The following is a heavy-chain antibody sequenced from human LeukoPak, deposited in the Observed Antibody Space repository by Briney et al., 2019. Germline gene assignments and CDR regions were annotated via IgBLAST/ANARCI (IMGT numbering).Heavy chain of an antibody. D-gene: IGHD1-7*01. J-gene: IGHJ5*02. Sequence: PGGSLRLSCAASGFTFEHYWMRWVRQAPGKGLEWVATIKGDGSKKDYVDSVRGRFTVSIDNAKNSLYLQMSSLRVEDTDIYYCESTTGPWGQGTLVTVSS. CDR1: GFTFEHYW. V-gene: IGHV3-7*03. CDR2: IKGDGSKK. CDR3: ESTTGP.